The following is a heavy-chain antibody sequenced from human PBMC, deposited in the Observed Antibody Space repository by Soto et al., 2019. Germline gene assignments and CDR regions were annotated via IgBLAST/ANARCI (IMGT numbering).Heavy chain of an antibody. V-gene: IGHV1-3*01. CDR2: INAGNGNT. CDR1: GYTFTSYA. J-gene: IGHJ6*02. D-gene: IGHD2-15*01. CDR3: ARVYAAATPYKSYYGMDV. Sequence: GASVKVSCKASGYTFTSYALHWVRQAPGQRLEWMGWINAGNGNTKYSQKFQGRVTITRDTSASTAYMELSSLRSEDTAVYYCARVYAAATPYKSYYGMDVWGQGTTGTGPS.